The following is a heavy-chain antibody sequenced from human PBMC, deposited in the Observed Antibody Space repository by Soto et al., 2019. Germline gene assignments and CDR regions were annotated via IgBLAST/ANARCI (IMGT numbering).Heavy chain of an antibody. Sequence: PSQTLSLTCAISGDSVSSNGAAWNWIRRSPSRGLEWLGRTYYRSKWYNDYAISVKSRIAINPDTSKNQFSLQLNSVTPEDTALYYCARSSGHFDSWGQGTLVTAPQ. CDR1: GDSVSSNGAA. J-gene: IGHJ4*02. D-gene: IGHD6-25*01. V-gene: IGHV6-1*01. CDR2: TYYRSKWYN. CDR3: ARSSGHFDS.